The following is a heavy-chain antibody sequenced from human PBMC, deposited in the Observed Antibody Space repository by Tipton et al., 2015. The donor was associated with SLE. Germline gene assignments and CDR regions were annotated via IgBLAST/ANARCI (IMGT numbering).Heavy chain of an antibody. D-gene: IGHD6-19*01. CDR3: ARAPRRAVATDY. CDR1: GYTFTRYY. V-gene: IGHV1-46*01. CDR2: INPSYGST. J-gene: IGHJ4*02. Sequence: QLVQSGAEVKKPGASVKVSCKASGYTFTRYYMHWVRQAPGQGLEWMGIINPSYGSTNYAQKFEGRVTMTRDTSTRTVYMELYSLRSEDTAVYYCARAPRRAVATDYWGQGTLVTVSS.